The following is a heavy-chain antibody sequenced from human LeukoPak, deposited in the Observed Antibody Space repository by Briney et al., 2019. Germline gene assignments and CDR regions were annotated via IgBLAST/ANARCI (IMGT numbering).Heavy chain of an antibody. J-gene: IGHJ4*02. Sequence: GGSLRLSCAASGFTFDDYGMSWVRHAPGKGLEWVSGINWNGCSTGYADSVKGRFTISRDNAKNSLCLQMNSLRAEDTALYYCARGYSYGRPEDYWGQGTLVTVSS. CDR3: ARGYSYGRPEDY. CDR1: GFTFDDYG. V-gene: IGHV3-20*04. D-gene: IGHD5-18*01. CDR2: INWNGCST.